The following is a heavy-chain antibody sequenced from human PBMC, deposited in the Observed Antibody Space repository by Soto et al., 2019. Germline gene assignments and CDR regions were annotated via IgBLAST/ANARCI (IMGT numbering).Heavy chain of an antibody. Sequence: QVQLVESGGGVVQPGRSLRLSCAASGFTFSSYAMHWVRQAPGKGLEWVAVISYDGSNKYYADSVKGRFTISRDNSKNTLYLQMNSLRAEDTAGYYCARDLNSSGYYYYWYFDLWGRGTLVTVSS. V-gene: IGHV3-30-3*01. CDR3: ARDLNSSGYYYYWYFDL. D-gene: IGHD3-22*01. CDR2: ISYDGSNK. CDR1: GFTFSSYA. J-gene: IGHJ2*01.